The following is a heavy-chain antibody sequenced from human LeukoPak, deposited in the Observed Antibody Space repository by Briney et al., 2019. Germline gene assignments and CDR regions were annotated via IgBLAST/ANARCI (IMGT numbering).Heavy chain of an antibody. CDR3: ARAPPYRFDY. J-gene: IGHJ4*02. V-gene: IGHV4-39*07. D-gene: IGHD4-11*01. CDR2: IYYRGNT. Sequence: SQTLSLTCTVSGGSISSGGYYWSWIRQPPGKGLEWIGSIYYRGNTYYNPSLKSRVTMSLDTSKNQFSLRLSSVTAADTAVYYCARAPPYRFDYWGQGTLVTVSS. CDR1: GGSISSGGYY.